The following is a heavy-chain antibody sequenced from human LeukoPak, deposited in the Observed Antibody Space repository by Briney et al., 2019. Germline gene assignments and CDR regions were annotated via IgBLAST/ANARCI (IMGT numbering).Heavy chain of an antibody. J-gene: IGHJ4*02. D-gene: IGHD4-17*01. Sequence: SLRLSSAPSGFTFDDYAMYSVRQAPGEGLGWVSGISWNSGSIGYEDSVKGSFTISRDNAKNSLYLQMNSLRAEDTALYYCAKDIAVTTTYYFDYWGQGTLVTVSS. CDR3: AKDIAVTTTYYFDY. V-gene: IGHV3-9*01. CDR1: GFTFDDYA. CDR2: ISWNSGSI.